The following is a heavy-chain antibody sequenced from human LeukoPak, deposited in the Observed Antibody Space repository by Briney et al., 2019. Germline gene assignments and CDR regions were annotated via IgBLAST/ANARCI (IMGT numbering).Heavy chain of an antibody. J-gene: IGHJ1*01. CDR1: GFTFNNYA. V-gene: IGHV3-23*01. CDR3: VRHDSYIPF. CDR2: ISDNDGGT. D-gene: IGHD5-18*01. Sequence: PGGSLRLSCAASGFTFNNYAMSWVRQTPGKGLEWVSSISDNDGGTYYTDSVKGRFTISRDNSKDTVYLQMNNLRAADTALYFCVRHDSYIPFWGQGSLVTVSS.